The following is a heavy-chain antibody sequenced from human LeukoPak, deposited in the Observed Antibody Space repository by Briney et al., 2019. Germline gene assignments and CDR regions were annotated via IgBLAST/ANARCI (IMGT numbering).Heavy chain of an antibody. CDR1: GGSTSDYY. V-gene: IGHV4-59*01. CDR3: ARGPPRTGRERYFDY. CDR2: IYYRGTT. J-gene: IGHJ4*02. Sequence: SETLSLTCTVSGGSTSDYYWNWIRQPPGKGLEWIGHIYYRGTTNYNPSLNSRVTISLDSSKNQFSLRLNSVTAADTAVYYCARGPPRTGRERYFDYWGQGTLVSVSS. D-gene: IGHD1-1*01.